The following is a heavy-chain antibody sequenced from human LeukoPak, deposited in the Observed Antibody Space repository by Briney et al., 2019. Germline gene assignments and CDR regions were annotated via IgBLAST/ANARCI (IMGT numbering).Heavy chain of an antibody. V-gene: IGHV7-4-1*02. Sequence: ASVKVSCKASGYTFTSYAMNWVRQAPGQGLEWMGWINTNTGNPTYAQGFTGRFVFSLDTSVSTAYLQISSLKAEDTAVYYCATHCSGGSCYFKFDPWGQGTLVTVSS. CDR2: INTNTGNP. CDR3: ATHCSGGSCYFKFDP. D-gene: IGHD2-15*01. J-gene: IGHJ5*02. CDR1: GYTFTSYA.